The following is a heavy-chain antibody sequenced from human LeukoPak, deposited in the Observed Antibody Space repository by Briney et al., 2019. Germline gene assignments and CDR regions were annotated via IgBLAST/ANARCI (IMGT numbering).Heavy chain of an antibody. CDR1: GFTVSSNY. CDR3: ARVPFNPRYCSGGSCYGRHYYYGMDV. D-gene: IGHD2-15*01. CDR2: ISSSSSYI. Sequence: GGSLRLSCAASGFTVSSNYMSWVRQAPGKGLEWVSSISSSSSYIYYADSVKGRFTISRDNAKNSLYLQMNSLRAEDTAVYYCARVPFNPRYCSGGSCYGRHYYYGMDVWGQGTTVTVSS. J-gene: IGHJ6*02. V-gene: IGHV3-21*01.